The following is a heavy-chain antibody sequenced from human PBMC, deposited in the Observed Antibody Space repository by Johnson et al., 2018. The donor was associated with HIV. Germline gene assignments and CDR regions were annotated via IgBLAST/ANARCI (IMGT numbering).Heavy chain of an antibody. J-gene: IGHJ3*02. V-gene: IGHV3-33*01. D-gene: IGHD3-10*01. CDR3: ARDRYYYGSGSRDAFDI. Sequence: QVLLVESGGGVVQPGRSLRLSCAASGFTFSSYGMHWVRQAPGKGLEWVAVIWYDGSNKYYADSVKGRFTISRDNSKNTLYLQMNSLRAEDTAVYYCARDRYYYGSGSRDAFDIWGQGTMVTVSS. CDR2: IWYDGSNK. CDR1: GFTFSSYG.